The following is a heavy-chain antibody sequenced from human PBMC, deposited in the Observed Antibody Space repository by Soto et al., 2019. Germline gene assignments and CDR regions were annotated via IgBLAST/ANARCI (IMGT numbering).Heavy chain of an antibody. Sequence: ETLSLTCSVSGGSIGRYYWSWIRQSPGKGLEWIGFIYDSENTNYNPSLKSRVTISGDTSKNQLSLTLSSVTAADTAIYYCARHEKGSSFDHWGQGALVTVSS. D-gene: IGHD6-6*01. J-gene: IGHJ4*02. V-gene: IGHV4-59*08. CDR3: ARHEKGSSFDH. CDR2: IYDSENT. CDR1: GGSIGRYY.